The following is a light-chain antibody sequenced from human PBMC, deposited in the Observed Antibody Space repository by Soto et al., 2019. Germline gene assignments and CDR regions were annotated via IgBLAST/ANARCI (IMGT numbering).Light chain of an antibody. V-gene: IGKV1-12*01. CDR2: AAS. CDR1: QAISIS. J-gene: IGKJ3*01. Sequence: DIQMTQSPSSVSASVGDRVTITCRASQAISISLAWYQQKPGEAPKLLIYAASILQSGGPSRFSGSGSGTDFTLTITRLQPEDFASYYGQQANSFPFTFGPGTKV. CDR3: QQANSFPFT.